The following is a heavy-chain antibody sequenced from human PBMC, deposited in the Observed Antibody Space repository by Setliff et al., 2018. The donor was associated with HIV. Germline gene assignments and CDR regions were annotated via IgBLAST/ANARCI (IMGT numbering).Heavy chain of an antibody. CDR1: GGSINGYY. CDR3: ARHRSGYVYGPQDY. CDR2: FYPTGSV. D-gene: IGHD5-18*01. V-gene: IGHV4-4*09. Sequence: SETLSLTCTVSGGSINGYYWSWIRQPPGKGLEWIGCFYPTGSVNYNPSLKSRVTISVDTSKNQFSLEVTSVTAADTAVYYCARHRSGYVYGPQDYWGQGTLVTVS. J-gene: IGHJ4*02.